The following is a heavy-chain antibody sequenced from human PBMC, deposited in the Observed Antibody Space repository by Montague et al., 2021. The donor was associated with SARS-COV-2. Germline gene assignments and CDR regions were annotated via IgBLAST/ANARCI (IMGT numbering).Heavy chain of an antibody. Sequence: SETLSLTCTVSGASVGSSDWGWIRQSPGKGLEWIGYFYSVGSTYYNPSLKSRATISMDTSKNQFSLKVRSVTAADTAVYYCARETMTAEAFDIWGQGTMVTVSS. CDR2: FYSVGST. CDR3: ARETMTAEAFDI. CDR1: GASVGSSD. J-gene: IGHJ3*02. D-gene: IGHD6-25*01. V-gene: IGHV4-59*02.